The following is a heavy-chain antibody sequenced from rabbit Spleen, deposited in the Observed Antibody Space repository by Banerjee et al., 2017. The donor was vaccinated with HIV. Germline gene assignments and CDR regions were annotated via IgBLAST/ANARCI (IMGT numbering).Heavy chain of an antibody. CDR1: GFSFSSSYY. V-gene: IGHV1S45*01. J-gene: IGHJ6*01. CDR3: VRRIGGYGGDDL. Sequence: QEQLVESGGGLVQPEGSLTLTCTASGFSFSSSYYMSWVRQAPGKGLEWIACIETSSGTTWYASWAKGRFTISKTSSTTMTLQMTSLTAADTATYFCVRRIGGYGGDDLWGPGTLVT. D-gene: IGHD4-2*01. CDR2: IETSSGTT.